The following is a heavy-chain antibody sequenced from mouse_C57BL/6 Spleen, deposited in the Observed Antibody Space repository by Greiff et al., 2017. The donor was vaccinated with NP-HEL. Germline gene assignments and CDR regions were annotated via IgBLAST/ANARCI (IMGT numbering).Heavy chain of an antibody. CDR1: GYTFTDYE. Sequence: VQLQQSGPELVRPGASVTLSCKASGYTFTDYEMHWVKQTPVHGLEWIGAIDPETGGTAYNQKFKGKAILTADKSSSTAYMELRSLTSEDSAVYYCTGIYYGNRFYAMDYWGQGTSVTVSS. CDR2: IDPETGGT. V-gene: IGHV1-15*01. D-gene: IGHD2-1*01. J-gene: IGHJ4*01. CDR3: TGIYYGNRFYAMDY.